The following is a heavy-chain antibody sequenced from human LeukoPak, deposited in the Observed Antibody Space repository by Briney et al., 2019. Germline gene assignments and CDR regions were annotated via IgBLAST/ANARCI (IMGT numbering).Heavy chain of an antibody. D-gene: IGHD3-10*02. CDR2: ISSSGSTI. J-gene: IGHJ6*04. V-gene: IGHV3-48*03. Sequence: GSLRLSCAASGFTFSSYEMNWVRQAPGKGLEWVSYISSSGSTIYYADSVKGRFTISRDNAKNSLYLQMDSLRAEDTAVYYCAELGITMIGGVWGKGTTVTISS. CDR3: AELGITMIGGV. CDR1: GFTFSSYE.